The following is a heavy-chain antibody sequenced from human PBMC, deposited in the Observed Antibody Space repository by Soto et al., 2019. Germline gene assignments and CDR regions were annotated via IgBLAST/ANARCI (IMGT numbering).Heavy chain of an antibody. CDR1: GGSISSYY. D-gene: IGHD4-17*01. CDR3: SREDGTPLFDGDGGSYACDS. Sequence: QVQLQESGPGLVKPSETLSLTCTVSGGSISSYYWSWIRQPPGKGLEWIGYIYYSGSTNYNPSLTSRVTISVDTSKNQFSLKLCSVTAADTAVYYYSREDGTPLFDGDGGSYACDSGGQGKMVTFSS. V-gene: IGHV4-59*01. CDR2: IYYSGST. J-gene: IGHJ3*02.